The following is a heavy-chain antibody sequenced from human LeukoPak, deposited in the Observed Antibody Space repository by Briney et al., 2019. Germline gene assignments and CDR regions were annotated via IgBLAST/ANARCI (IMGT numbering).Heavy chain of an antibody. J-gene: IGHJ3*02. Sequence: SETLSLTCTVSGVSISSSSYYWGWIRQPPGKGLEWIGSIYYSGSTYYNPSLKSRVTISVDTSKNQFSLKLSSVTAADTAVYYCARESRACAFDIWGQGTMVTVSS. D-gene: IGHD3-10*01. CDR2: IYYSGST. CDR3: ARESRACAFDI. V-gene: IGHV4-39*02. CDR1: GVSISSSSYY.